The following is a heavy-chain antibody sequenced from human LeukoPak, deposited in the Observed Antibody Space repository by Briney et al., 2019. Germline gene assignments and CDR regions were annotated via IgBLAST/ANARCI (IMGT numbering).Heavy chain of an antibody. V-gene: IGHV3-7*01. CDR2: IKKDGSEK. CDR1: GFTFSSYW. Sequence: QSGGSLRLSCAASGFTFSSYWMSWVRQAPGKGLEWVANIKKDGSEKYYVDSVKGRVTISRDNAKNSLYLQMNSLRAEDTAVYYCARDLYRIVVVPHYFDYWGQGTLVTVSS. CDR3: ARDLYRIVVVPHYFDY. J-gene: IGHJ4*02. D-gene: IGHD3-22*01.